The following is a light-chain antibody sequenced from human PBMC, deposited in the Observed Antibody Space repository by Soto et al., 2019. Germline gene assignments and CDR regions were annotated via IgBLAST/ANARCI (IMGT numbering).Light chain of an antibody. V-gene: IGKV1-5*03. J-gene: IGKJ1*01. CDR3: QHYNSYSEA. Sequence: DIPMTQSPSALSGAVGDRVTITCRASQPISSWLAWYRQKPGKAPKLLIYKASTLKSGVPSRFSGSGSGTEFTLTISSLQPDDFATYYCQHYNSYSEAFGEGTKVELK. CDR2: KAS. CDR1: QPISSW.